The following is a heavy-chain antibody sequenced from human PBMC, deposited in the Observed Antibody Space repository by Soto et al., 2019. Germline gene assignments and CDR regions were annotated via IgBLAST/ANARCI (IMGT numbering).Heavy chain of an antibody. Sequence: EVQLVESGGGLVQPGGSLRLSCAASGFTFSSCWVHWVRQAPGKGLVWVSRINSDGSSTSYADSVKGRFTISRANAKNTLYLQMNSLRVEDTAVYYCARDREVVTAILGYWGQGTLVTVSS. J-gene: IGHJ4*02. D-gene: IGHD2-21*02. V-gene: IGHV3-74*01. CDR3: ARDREVVTAILGY. CDR1: GFTFSSCW. CDR2: INSDGSST.